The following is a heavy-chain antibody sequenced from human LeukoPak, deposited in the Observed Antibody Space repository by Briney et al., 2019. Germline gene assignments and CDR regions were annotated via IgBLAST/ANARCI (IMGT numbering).Heavy chain of an antibody. CDR2: IDQDGSQK. D-gene: IGHD3-16*01. CDR1: GFTFNKYW. V-gene: IGHV3-7*03. CDR3: AKGLRTGVGPYMGYHYYMDV. Sequence: GGSLRLSCADSGFTFNKYWMSWVRQAPGKGLEWVANIDQDGSQKYYVDSVKGRFTISRDNSYNTVSLQMNSLRDEDTGVYFCAKGLRTGVGPYMGYHYYMDVWGKGATVTVSS. J-gene: IGHJ6*03.